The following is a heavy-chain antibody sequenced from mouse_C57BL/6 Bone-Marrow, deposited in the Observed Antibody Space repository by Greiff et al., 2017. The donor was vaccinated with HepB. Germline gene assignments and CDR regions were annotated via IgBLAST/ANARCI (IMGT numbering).Heavy chain of an antibody. CDR1: GFSLTSYG. CDR2: IWSGGST. CDR3: ARPYYGSSDYAMDY. Sequence: QVQLQQSGPGLVQPSQSLSITCTVSGFSLTSYGVHWVRQSPGKGLEWLGVIWSGGSTDYNAAFISRLSISKDNSKSQVFFKMNSLQADDTAIYYCARPYYGSSDYAMDYWGQGTSVTVSS. J-gene: IGHJ4*01. V-gene: IGHV2-2*01. D-gene: IGHD1-1*01.